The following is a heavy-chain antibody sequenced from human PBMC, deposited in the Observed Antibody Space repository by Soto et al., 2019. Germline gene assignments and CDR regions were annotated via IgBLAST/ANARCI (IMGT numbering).Heavy chain of an antibody. V-gene: IGHV4-39*01. CDR2: IYYSGST. J-gene: IGHJ3*02. CDR3: ARHGCPYCGGDLNDAFDI. D-gene: IGHD2-21*02. Sequence: XETLALTCTVSGVSISGSSYYWGWIRQPPGKGLEWIGSIYYSGSTYYNPSLKSRVTISVDTSKNQFSLKLSSVTAADTAVYYCARHGCPYCGGDLNDAFDIRGQGTMVTVSS. CDR1: GVSISGSSYY.